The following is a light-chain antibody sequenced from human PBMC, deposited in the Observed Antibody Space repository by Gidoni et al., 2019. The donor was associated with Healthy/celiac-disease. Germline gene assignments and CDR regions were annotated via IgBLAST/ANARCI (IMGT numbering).Light chain of an antibody. CDR2: GAS. CDR3: QQYNNWPPWT. CDR1: QSVSSN. V-gene: IGKV3-15*01. Sequence: IVMTQSPATLSVSQGERATLSCRASQSVSSNSAWYQQKPGHAPRLLIYGASTRAAGIPAKFSGSGSRTEFTLTISSLQSEDFAVYDCQQYNNWPPWTFGQGTKVEIK. J-gene: IGKJ1*01.